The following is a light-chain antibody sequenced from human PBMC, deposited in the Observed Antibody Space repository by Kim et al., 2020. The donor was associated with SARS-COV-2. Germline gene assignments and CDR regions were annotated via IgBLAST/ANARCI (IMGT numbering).Light chain of an antibody. V-gene: IGKV3-20*01. CDR1: ESVSSNY. CDR3: EQYDSSIT. J-gene: IGKJ5*01. Sequence: EIVLTQYPGTLSLSPGERATLSCRASESVSSNYVAWQQQKPGQAPRLLIYGTSYRAPGIPDRFSGSGSGTDYTLTISRLEPEDFAVYYCEQYDSSITFGQGTRLEIK. CDR2: GTS.